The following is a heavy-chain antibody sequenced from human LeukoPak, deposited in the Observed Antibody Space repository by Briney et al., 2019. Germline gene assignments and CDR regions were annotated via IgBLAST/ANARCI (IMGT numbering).Heavy chain of an antibody. CDR3: AKEGGSFGFYYFDY. V-gene: IGHV3-23*01. Sequence: GGSLRLSCAASGFTSSSYAMSWVRQAPGKGLEWVSAISSSGSNTYYADSVKGRFTVSRDTSKNTLYLQMNSLRAEDTAVYYCAKEGGSFGFYYFDYWGQGTLVTVSS. J-gene: IGHJ4*02. CDR2: ISSSGSNT. D-gene: IGHD1-26*01. CDR1: GFTSSSYA.